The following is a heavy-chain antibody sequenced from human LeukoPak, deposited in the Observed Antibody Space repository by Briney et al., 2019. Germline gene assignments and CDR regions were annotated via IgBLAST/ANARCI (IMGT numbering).Heavy chain of an antibody. Sequence: ASVKVSCKASGYTLTGYYMHWVRQAPGQGLEWMGWINPNSGGTNYAQKFQGRVTMTRDTSISTAYMELSRLRSDDTAVYYCARGVQYYYDSSGPGYYFDYWGQGTLVTVSS. D-gene: IGHD3-22*01. V-gene: IGHV1-2*02. CDR1: GYTLTGYY. CDR3: ARGVQYYYDSSGPGYYFDY. CDR2: INPNSGGT. J-gene: IGHJ4*02.